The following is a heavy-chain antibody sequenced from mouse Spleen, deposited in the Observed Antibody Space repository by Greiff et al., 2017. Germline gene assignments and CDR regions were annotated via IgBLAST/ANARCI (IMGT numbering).Heavy chain of an antibody. CDR2: ISNLAYSI. V-gene: IGHV5-15*01. J-gene: IGHJ4*01. CDR3: ARQDGSSYDAMDY. Sequence: DVKLVESGGGLVKPGGSLKLSCAASGFTFSDYGMAWVRQAPGKGPEWVAFISNLAYSIYYADTVTGRFTISRENAKNTLYLEMSSLRSEDTAMYYCARQDGSSYDAMDYWGQGTSVTVSS. D-gene: IGHD1-1*01. CDR1: GFTFSDYG.